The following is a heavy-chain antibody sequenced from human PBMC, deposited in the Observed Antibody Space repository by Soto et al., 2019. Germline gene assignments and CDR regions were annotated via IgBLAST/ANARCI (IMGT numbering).Heavy chain of an antibody. J-gene: IGHJ6*02. CDR2: IYTSGST. V-gene: IGHV4-4*07. CDR1: GGSISSSY. D-gene: IGHD3-9*01. CDR3: ARDSSDYDILTGYYGWDYYYYGMDV. Sequence: PSETLSLTCTVSGGSISSSYWSWIRQSAGKGLEWIGRIYTSGSTNYNPSLKSRVTMSVDTSKNQFSLKLSSVTAADTAVYYCARDSSDYDILTGYYGWDYYYYGMDVWGQGTTVTVSS.